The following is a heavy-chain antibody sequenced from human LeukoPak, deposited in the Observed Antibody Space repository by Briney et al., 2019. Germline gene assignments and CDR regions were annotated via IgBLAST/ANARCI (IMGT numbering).Heavy chain of an antibody. D-gene: IGHD3-16*01. CDR1: GFTFSSYT. Sequence: QTGGSLRLSCVASGFTFSSYTMNWVRQAPGKGLEWVSYITSSSGTIYYADSVKGRFTISRDNAKNSLYLQMNSLRAEDTAVYYCARWGVPIYYYYMDVWGKGTTVTVSS. V-gene: IGHV3-48*01. J-gene: IGHJ6*03. CDR3: ARWGVPIYYYYMDV. CDR2: ITSSSGTI.